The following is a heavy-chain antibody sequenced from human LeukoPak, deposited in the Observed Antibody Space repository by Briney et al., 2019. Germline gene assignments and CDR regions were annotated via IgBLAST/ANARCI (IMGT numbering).Heavy chain of an antibody. V-gene: IGHV1-69*13. CDR3: ARSVYDILTGYFYYFDY. D-gene: IGHD3-9*01. J-gene: IGHJ4*02. Sequence: ASVKVSCKASGGTFTSYAISWVRQAPGQGLEWMGGIIPIFGTANYAQKFQGRVTITADEPTSTAYMELSSLRSEDTAVYYCARSVYDILTGYFYYFDYWGQGTLVTVSS. CDR1: GGTFTSYA. CDR2: IIPIFGTA.